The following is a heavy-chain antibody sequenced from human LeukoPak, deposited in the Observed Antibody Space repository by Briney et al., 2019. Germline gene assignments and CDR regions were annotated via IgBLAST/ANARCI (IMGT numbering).Heavy chain of an antibody. CDR1: VYCFTGYY. J-gene: IGHJ4*02. CDR3: ARGLYDSGSYYIFDY. CDR2: INPHSCDT. D-gene: IGHD3-10*01. V-gene: IGHV1-2*02. Sequence: VSVTVSYKACVYCFTGYYMHWVGQAPGQGRDGMGWINPHSCDTNYPQKFQGRVTLIRDTAITTVYMELSRLTSDDPGWYFCARGLYDSGSYYIFDYWGQGTLVTVSS.